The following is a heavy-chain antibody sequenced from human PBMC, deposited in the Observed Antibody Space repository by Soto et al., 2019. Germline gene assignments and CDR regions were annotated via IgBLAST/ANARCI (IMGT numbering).Heavy chain of an antibody. V-gene: IGHV3-30-3*01. CDR1: GFTFRNHA. CDR3: ARGDREDILVVVGARPGEYGTDI. J-gene: IGHJ6*02. CDR2: IAHDGSNA. Sequence: QVQLVESGGGVVQPGGSLRLSCAASGFTFRNHAMHWVRQAPGKGLECLAVIAHDGSNAFYSDSVKGRFTVSRDNSKNKLYLYMNSLRSEDTGVYYCARGDREDILVVVGARPGEYGTDIWGQGTTVIVSS. D-gene: IGHD2-15*01.